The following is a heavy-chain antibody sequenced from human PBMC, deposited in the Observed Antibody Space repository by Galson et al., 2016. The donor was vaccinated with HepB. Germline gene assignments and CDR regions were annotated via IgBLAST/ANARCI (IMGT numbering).Heavy chain of an antibody. V-gene: IGHV3-13*01. J-gene: IGHJ3*02. Sequence: SLRLSCAASGFTFSNYDMHWVRQATGKSPEWVSSIGITGDTYYPGSVKGRFTISRESPNNSLYLQMNSLRAEDTAVYYCASGSINQGAFDIWGQGTMVTVSS. CDR2: IGITGDT. CDR1: GFTFSNYD. CDR3: ASGSINQGAFDI. D-gene: IGHD6-6*01.